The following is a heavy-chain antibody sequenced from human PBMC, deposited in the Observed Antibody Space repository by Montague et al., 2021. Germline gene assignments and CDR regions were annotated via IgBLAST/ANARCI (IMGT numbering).Heavy chain of an antibody. CDR1: GFSISTSRVG. CDR3: AHRVVWAAGQNGFDA. J-gene: IGHJ5*02. D-gene: IGHD6-13*01. CDR2: IYWDDEK. V-gene: IGHV2-5*02. Sequence: PALVKPTQTLTLTCTFSGFSISTSRVGVGWIRQPPGKALEWLALIYWDDEKRYSPSLKRRLTITKDTPKNQVVLTMTIIDPVDTGTYYCAHRVVWAAGQNGFDAWGQGTLVTVSS.